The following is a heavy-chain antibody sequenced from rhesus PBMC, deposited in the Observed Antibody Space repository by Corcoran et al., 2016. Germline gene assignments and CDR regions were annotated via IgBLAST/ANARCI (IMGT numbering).Heavy chain of an antibody. J-gene: IGHJ4*01. V-gene: IGHV4-122*02. Sequence: QVQLQESGPGLVKPSETLSLTCAVSGYSISRVYSWSWIRPPPGKGLEWIGYITYSGSTSYNPSLKSRVTMSRDTSKNQFSRKLSSVTAADTAVYYCASQISSGWLFFDYWGQGVLVTVSS. CDR1: GYSISRVYS. D-gene: IGHD6-31*01. CDR3: ASQISSGWLFFDY. CDR2: ITYSGST.